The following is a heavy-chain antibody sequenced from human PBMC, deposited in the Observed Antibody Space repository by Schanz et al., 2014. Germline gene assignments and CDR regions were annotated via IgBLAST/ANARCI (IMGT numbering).Heavy chain of an antibody. V-gene: IGHV3-30*03. CDR1: GFTLSNYA. D-gene: IGHD3-16*02. CDR3: ARDNRYYLFDY. CDR2: ISYDGSKK. Sequence: MQLLESGGGLAQPGGSLRLSCAASGFTLSNYAMSWVRQAPGKGLEWVGVISYDGSKKSYADSVKGRFTISRDNSKNTLYLQMNSLRPEDTAVYFCARDNRYYLFDYWGQGALVTVSS. J-gene: IGHJ4*02.